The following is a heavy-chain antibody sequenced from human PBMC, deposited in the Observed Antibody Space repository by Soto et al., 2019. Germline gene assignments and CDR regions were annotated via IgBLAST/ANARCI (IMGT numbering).Heavy chain of an antibody. CDR1: GFTFSDYY. D-gene: IGHD3-3*01. J-gene: IGHJ4*02. V-gene: IGHV3-11*06. Sequence: PGGSLRFSCAASGFTFSDYYMSWIRQAPGKGLEWVSYISSSSSYTNYADSVKGRFAISRVNAEKSLYLQMNSLRAEDTAVYYCARALSIFGVVTPPDYWGQGTLVTVSS. CDR3: ARALSIFGVVTPPDY. CDR2: ISSSSSYT.